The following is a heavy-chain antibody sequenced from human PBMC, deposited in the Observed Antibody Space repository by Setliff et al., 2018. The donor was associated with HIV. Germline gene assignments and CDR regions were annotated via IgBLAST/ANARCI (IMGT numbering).Heavy chain of an antibody. Sequence: GGSLRLSCAASGFTFSSYGMHWVRQAPGKGLEWVAVIWYDGSNKYYADSVKGRFTISRDNSKNTLYLQMNSLRAEDTAVYYCASAGGEQWLVEAFDYWGQGTLVTVSS. CDR1: GFTFSSYG. V-gene: IGHV3-33*08. D-gene: IGHD6-19*01. CDR2: IWYDGSNK. J-gene: IGHJ4*02. CDR3: ASAGGEQWLVEAFDY.